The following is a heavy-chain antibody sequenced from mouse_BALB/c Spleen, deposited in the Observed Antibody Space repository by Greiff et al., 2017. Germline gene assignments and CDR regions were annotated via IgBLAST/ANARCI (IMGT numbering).Heavy chain of an antibody. D-gene: IGHD1-1*01. J-gene: IGHJ2*01. CDR3: ARYYYGSSYVYFDY. CDR1: GFNIKDTY. V-gene: IGHV14-3*02. Sequence: DVKLQESGAELVKPGASVKLSCTASGFNIKDTYMHWVKQRPEQGLEWIGRIDPANGNTKYDPKFQGKATITADTSSNTAYLQLSSLTSEDTAVYYCARYYYGSSYVYFDYWGQGTTLTVSS. CDR2: IDPANGNT.